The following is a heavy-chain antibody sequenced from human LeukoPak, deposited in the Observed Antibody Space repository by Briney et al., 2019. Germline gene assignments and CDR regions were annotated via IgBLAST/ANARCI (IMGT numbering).Heavy chain of an antibody. Sequence: GGSLRLSCTASGFSFSGHWMHWARQLPGKGLVWVSRISPTGSTTSYADSVKGRFTVSRDNAKNTLYLQVNNLRAEDTAVYYCARGPNSDWSGLDFWGQGTLLTVSS. J-gene: IGHJ4*02. D-gene: IGHD3-9*01. V-gene: IGHV3-74*01. CDR2: ISPTGSTT. CDR3: ARGPNSDWSGLDF. CDR1: GFSFSGHW.